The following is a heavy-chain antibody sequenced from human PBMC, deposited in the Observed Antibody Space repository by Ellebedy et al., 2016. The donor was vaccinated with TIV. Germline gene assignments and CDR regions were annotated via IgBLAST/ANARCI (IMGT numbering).Heavy chain of an antibody. CDR3: ARVRGGYGLKGYFDL. D-gene: IGHD6-25*01. J-gene: IGHJ2*01. CDR1: GGSLSGYY. CDR2: INYSGST. V-gene: IGHV4-34*01. Sequence: SETLSLTCAVHGGSLSGYYWSWIRQPPGKGLEWIGEINYSGSTNYNPSLKSRVTIPVDTSKNQFSLKLSSVTAADTAVYFCARVRGGYGLKGYFDLWGRGTLVIVSS.